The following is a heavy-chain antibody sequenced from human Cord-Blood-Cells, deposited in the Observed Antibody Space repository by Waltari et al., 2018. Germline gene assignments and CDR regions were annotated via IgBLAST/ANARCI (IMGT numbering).Heavy chain of an antibody. CDR2: TISIFGRA. Sequence: QVQLVQSGAEVKKPGSSVKVSCKASGGTFSSYAISWVRQAPGQGLEWMGGTISIFGRANYEQKFQGRVTITADKSTSTAYMELSSLRSEDTAVYYCARGMGDLEGPFDYWGQGTLVTVSS. J-gene: IGHJ4*02. V-gene: IGHV1-69*06. D-gene: IGHD3-16*01. CDR3: ARGMGDLEGPFDY. CDR1: GGTFSSYA.